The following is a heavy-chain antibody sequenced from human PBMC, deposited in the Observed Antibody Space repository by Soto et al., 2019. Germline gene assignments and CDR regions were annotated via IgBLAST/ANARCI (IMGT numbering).Heavy chain of an antibody. CDR3: ARDGSERPATY. Sequence: SEALCVRCTGSGGSISTDWWIWIRQPPGKGLEWIGVFYNGGTTNYSPSLKSRVTISVDTSKNQFSLKLNSVTAADTAVYYCARDGSERPATYWGQGILVTVS. V-gene: IGHV4-59*01. D-gene: IGHD3-10*01. J-gene: IGHJ4*02. CDR2: FYNGGTT. CDR1: GGSISTDW.